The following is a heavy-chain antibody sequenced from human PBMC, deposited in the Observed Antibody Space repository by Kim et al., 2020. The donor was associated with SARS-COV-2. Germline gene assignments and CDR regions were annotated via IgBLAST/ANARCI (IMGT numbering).Heavy chain of an antibody. CDR3: ARVTVTTPRGWYFDL. Sequence: GGSLRLSCAASGFTVSSNYMSWVRQAPGKGLEWVSVIYSGGSTYYADSVKGRFTISRDNSKNTLYLQMNSLISEDTAVYYCARVTVTTPRGWYFDLWGRGTLVTVSS. CDR2: IYSGGST. V-gene: IGHV3-53*01. D-gene: IGHD4-17*01. J-gene: IGHJ2*01. CDR1: GFTVSSNY.